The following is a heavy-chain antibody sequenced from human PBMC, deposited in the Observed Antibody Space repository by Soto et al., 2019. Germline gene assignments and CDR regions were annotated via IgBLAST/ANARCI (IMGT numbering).Heavy chain of an antibody. CDR2: IYHSGNT. J-gene: IGHJ6*02. CDR3: ARVGAGVGRYYYYYYAMDV. D-gene: IGHD6-19*01. Sequence: SETLSLTCNVSGGSIYTYYWNWIRQPPGKGLEWIGSIYHSGNTYYNPSLKSRVIISVDTSKNLFSVKLTSVTAADTALYYCARVGAGVGRYYYYYYAMDVWGQGTTVTVSS. CDR1: GGSIYTYY. V-gene: IGHV4-38-2*02.